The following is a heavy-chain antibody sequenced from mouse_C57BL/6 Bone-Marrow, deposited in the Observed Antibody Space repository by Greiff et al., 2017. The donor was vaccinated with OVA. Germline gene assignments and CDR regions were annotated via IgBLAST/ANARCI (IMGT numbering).Heavy chain of an antibody. Sequence: QVQLQQSGPELVKPGASVKISCKASGYAFSSSWMNWVKQRPGKGLEWIGRIYPGDGDTNYNGKFKGKATLTADKSSSTAYMQLSSLTSEDSAVYFCARGDYDYDGPLSYWGQGTLVTVSA. D-gene: IGHD2-4*01. CDR2: IYPGDGDT. J-gene: IGHJ3*01. CDR1: GYAFSSSW. V-gene: IGHV1-82*01. CDR3: ARGDYDYDGPLSY.